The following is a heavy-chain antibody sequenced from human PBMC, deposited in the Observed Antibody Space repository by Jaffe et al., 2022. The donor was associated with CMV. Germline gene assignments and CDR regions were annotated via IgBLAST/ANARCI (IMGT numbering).Heavy chain of an antibody. CDR3: ARQVASFGQLGDFDY. V-gene: IGHV4-39*01. D-gene: IGHD6-6*01. CDR2: IYYSGST. Sequence: QLQLQESGPGLVKPSETLSLTCTVSGGSISSSSYYWGWIRQPPGKGLEWIGSIYYSGSTYYNPSLKSRVTISVDTSKNQFSLKLSSVTAADTAVYYCARQVASFGQLGDFDYWGQGTLVTVSS. CDR1: GGSISSSSYY. J-gene: IGHJ4*02.